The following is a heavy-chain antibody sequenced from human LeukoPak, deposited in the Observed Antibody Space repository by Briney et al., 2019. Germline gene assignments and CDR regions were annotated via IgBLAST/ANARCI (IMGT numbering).Heavy chain of an antibody. V-gene: IGHV5-51*01. Sequence: GESLKISCKGSGSSFTCYWIGWVRQLPGKGLEWMGIIYPGDSDTRYSPSFQGQVTISADKPISTAYLQWSSLKASDTAMYYCARLSVATYAFDIWGQGTMATVSS. CDR1: GSSFTCYW. CDR3: ARLSVATYAFDI. J-gene: IGHJ3*02. CDR2: IYPGDSDT. D-gene: IGHD5-12*01.